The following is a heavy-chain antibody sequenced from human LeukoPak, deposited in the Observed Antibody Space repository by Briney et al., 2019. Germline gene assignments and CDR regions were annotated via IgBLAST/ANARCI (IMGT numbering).Heavy chain of an antibody. Sequence: GGSLRLSCAASRFTFSNYNMNWVRQAPGKGLEWVSSISSSSSYIYYADSMRGRFTISRDNAKNSLYLQMNSLRAEDTAVYYCTRGSGYSYGYCYGMDVWGQGTAVTVSS. CDR2: ISSSSSYI. D-gene: IGHD5-18*01. V-gene: IGHV3-21*01. CDR1: RFTFSNYN. CDR3: TRGSGYSYGYCYGMDV. J-gene: IGHJ6*02.